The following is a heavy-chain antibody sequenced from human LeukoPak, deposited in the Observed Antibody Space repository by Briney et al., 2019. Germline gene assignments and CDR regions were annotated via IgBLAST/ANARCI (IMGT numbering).Heavy chain of an antibody. V-gene: IGHV4-59*08. Sequence: SETPSLTCTVSGGSISSYYWSWIRQPPGKGLEWIGYIYYSGNTNYNPSLKSRVTISVDTSKNQFSLKLSSVTAADTAVYYCARHQYGWFGELLGSYYFDYWGQGTLVTVSS. CDR2: IYYSGNT. CDR1: GGSISSYY. CDR3: ARHQYGWFGELLGSYYFDY. J-gene: IGHJ4*02. D-gene: IGHD3-10*01.